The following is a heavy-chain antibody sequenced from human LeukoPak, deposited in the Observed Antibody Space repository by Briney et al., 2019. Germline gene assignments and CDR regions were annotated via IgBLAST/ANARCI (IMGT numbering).Heavy chain of an antibody. V-gene: IGHV3-30-3*01. J-gene: IGHJ4*02. D-gene: IGHD3-22*01. CDR2: ISYDGSNK. Sequence: GRSLRLSCAASGFTFSSYAMHWVRQAPGKGLEWVAVISYDGSNKYYADSVKGRFTISRDNSKNTLYLQMNSLRAEDTAVYYCAKDRGEDYYDSSGYHDYWGQGTLVTVSS. CDR3: AKDRGEDYYDSSGYHDY. CDR1: GFTFSSYA.